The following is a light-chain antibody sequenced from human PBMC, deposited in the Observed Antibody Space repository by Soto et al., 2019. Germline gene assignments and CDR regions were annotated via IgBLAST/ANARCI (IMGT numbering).Light chain of an antibody. V-gene: IGLV1-44*01. CDR3: SAWDDSLNAVV. J-gene: IGLJ2*01. Sequence: QSVLTQPPSASGTPGQRVTISCSGSSSNIGSNTVNWYQQLPGTAPKLLIYSNNQRPSGVPDRFSGSKSGTSASLAISGLQSEDEGDYYCSAWDDSLNAVVIGGGTKLTVL. CDR2: SNN. CDR1: SSNIGSNT.